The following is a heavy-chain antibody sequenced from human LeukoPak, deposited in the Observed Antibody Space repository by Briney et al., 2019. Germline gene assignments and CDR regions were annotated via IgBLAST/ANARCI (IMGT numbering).Heavy chain of an antibody. Sequence: PGGSLRLSCAASGFTFSSYAMSWVRQAPGKGLEWVSAITDDGGSTYHADSVKGRFTISRDNSKNTLYLQMNSLRAEDTAVYYCTKGSRAARPYYFDYWGQGTLVTISS. CDR3: TKGSRAARPYYFDY. CDR1: GFTFSSYA. CDR2: ITDDGGST. J-gene: IGHJ4*02. V-gene: IGHV3-23*01. D-gene: IGHD6-6*01.